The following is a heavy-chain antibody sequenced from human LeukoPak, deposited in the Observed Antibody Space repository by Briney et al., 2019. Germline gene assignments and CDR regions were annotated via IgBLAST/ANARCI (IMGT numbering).Heavy chain of an antibody. CDR3: ARNPGLYSSSRLDY. D-gene: IGHD6-13*01. J-gene: IGHJ4*02. Sequence: SETLSLTCTVSGGSISSSSYYWGWIRQPPGKGLEWIGSIYYSESTCYNPSLKSRVTISVDTSKNQFSLKLSSVTAADTAVYYCARNPGLYSSSRLDYWGQGTLVTVSS. CDR1: GGSISSSSYY. CDR2: IYYSEST. V-gene: IGHV4-39*07.